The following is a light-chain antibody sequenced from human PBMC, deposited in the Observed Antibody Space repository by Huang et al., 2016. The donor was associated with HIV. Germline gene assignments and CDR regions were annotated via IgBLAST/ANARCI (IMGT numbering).Light chain of an antibody. CDR1: QSIATW. J-gene: IGKJ2*01. CDR3: QQYNSYPYT. Sequence: DIQMTQSPSTLSASVGDRVTITCRASQSIATWLAWYQQKEGRAPKLLMFQASSLESGVPSRFRGSGSGTEFTLTISSRQADDFATYFCQQYNSYPYTFGQGTKLEIK. V-gene: IGKV1-5*03. CDR2: QAS.